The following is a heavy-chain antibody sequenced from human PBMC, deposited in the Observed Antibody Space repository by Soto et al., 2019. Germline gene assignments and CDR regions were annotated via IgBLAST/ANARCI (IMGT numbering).Heavy chain of an antibody. D-gene: IGHD3-10*01. J-gene: IGHJ3*02. V-gene: IGHV1-8*01. Sequence: QVQLVQSGAEVKKPGASVKVSCKASGYTFTSYDINWVRQATGQGLEWMGWMNPNSGNTGYAQKFQDRVTMTRNTSISTAYMVLSSLRSEDSAVYYCSRGINYYASGDDAFDIWGQGTMVTVSS. CDR3: SRGINYYASGDDAFDI. CDR2: MNPNSGNT. CDR1: GYTFTSYD.